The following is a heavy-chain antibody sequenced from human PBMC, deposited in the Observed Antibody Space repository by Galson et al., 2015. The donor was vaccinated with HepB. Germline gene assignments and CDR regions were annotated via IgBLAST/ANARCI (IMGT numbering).Heavy chain of an antibody. J-gene: IGHJ4*02. Sequence: SLRLSCAASGFTFNNYAMSWVRQAPGRGLEWVSSIGSNGVNTYYTESVRGRFTVSRDNSKKTVSLQMNSLRAEDTAVYYCARESYGIGWNYFDYWGQGTLVTVS. CDR1: GFTFNNYA. V-gene: IGHV3-23*01. CDR3: ARESYGIGWNYFDY. D-gene: IGHD6-19*01. CDR2: IGSNGVNT.